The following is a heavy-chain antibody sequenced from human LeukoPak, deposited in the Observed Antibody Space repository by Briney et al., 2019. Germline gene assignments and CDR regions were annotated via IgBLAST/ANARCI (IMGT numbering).Heavy chain of an antibody. Sequence: SETLSLTCTVSGGSISSGGYYWSWIRQHPGKGLEWIGYIYYSGSTYYNPSLKSRVTISVDTSKNQFSLKLSSVTAADTAVYYCARLMLGHMPYCSSTSCYGNWFDPWGQGTLVTVSS. D-gene: IGHD2-2*01. J-gene: IGHJ5*02. V-gene: IGHV4-31*03. CDR3: ARLMLGHMPYCSSTSCYGNWFDP. CDR2: IYYSGST. CDR1: GGSISSGGYY.